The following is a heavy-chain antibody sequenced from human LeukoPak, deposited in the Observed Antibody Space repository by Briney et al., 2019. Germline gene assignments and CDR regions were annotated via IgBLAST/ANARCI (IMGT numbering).Heavy chain of an antibody. CDR2: INHSGST. CDR1: GGSFSGYY. CDR3: ARDYIAAAGTVGNYGMDV. J-gene: IGHJ6*02. Sequence: SETLSLTCAVYGGSFSGYYWSWIRQPPGKGLEWIGEINHSGSTNYNPSLKSRVTISVDTSKNQFSLKLSSVTAADTAVYYCARDYIAAAGTVGNYGMDVWGQRTTVTVSS. D-gene: IGHD6-13*01. V-gene: IGHV4-34*01.